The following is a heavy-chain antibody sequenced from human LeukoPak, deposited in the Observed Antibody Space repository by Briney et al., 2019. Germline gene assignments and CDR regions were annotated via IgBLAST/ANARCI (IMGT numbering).Heavy chain of an antibody. CDR1: GFTFSSYG. V-gene: IGHV3-33*01. CDR3: ARDDVSGGEPTSCFDY. D-gene: IGHD1-14*01. Sequence: GGSLKLSCAASGFTFSSYGMHWVRQAPGQGLEWVAVIWHDGSNKYYADYVEGRFTISRDTSKNTLYLQMNSLRAEDTAVYYCARDDVSGGEPTSCFDYWGQGTLVTVSS. J-gene: IGHJ4*02. CDR2: IWHDGSNK.